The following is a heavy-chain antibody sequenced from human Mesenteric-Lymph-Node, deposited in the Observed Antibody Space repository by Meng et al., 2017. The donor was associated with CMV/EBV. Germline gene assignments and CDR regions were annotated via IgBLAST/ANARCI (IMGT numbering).Heavy chain of an antibody. Sequence: GGSLRLSCAASGFSFSNYAINWVRQAPGKGLEWVSAISGSAGSTFYADSVRGRFTISRDTSKNTLYLQMNSLRDEDTAIYYCAKEKGVNGMDVWGQGTTVTVSS. CDR1: GFSFSNYA. CDR3: AKEKGVNGMDV. D-gene: IGHD3-3*01. J-gene: IGHJ6*02. V-gene: IGHV3-23*01. CDR2: ISGSAGST.